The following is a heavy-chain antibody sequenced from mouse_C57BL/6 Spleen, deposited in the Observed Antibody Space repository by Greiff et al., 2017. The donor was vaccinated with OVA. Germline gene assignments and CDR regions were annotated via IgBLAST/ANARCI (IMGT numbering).Heavy chain of an antibody. CDR1: GYTFTSYW. CDR2: IDPSDSET. J-gene: IGHJ2*01. V-gene: IGHV1-52*01. CDR3: ARSVWDQYYFDY. D-gene: IGHD4-1*01. Sequence: QVQLQQPGAELVRPGSSVKLSCKASGYTFTSYWMHWVKQRPIQGLEWIGNIDPSDSETHYNQKFKDKATLTVDKSSSTAYMQLSSLTSEDSAVYDCARSVWDQYYFDYWGQGTTLTVSA.